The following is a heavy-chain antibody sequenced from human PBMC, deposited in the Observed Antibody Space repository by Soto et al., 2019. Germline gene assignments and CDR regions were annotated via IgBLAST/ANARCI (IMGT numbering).Heavy chain of an antibody. J-gene: IGHJ6*02. CDR2: IDWDDDK. CDR3: ARMAEDFLSGYYGGLGYYGMDV. CDR1: GFSLSTSGMC. Sequence: SGPTLVNPTQTLTLTCTFSGFSLSTSGMCVSWIRQPPGKALEWLALIDWDDDKYYSTSLKTRLTISKDTSNNQVILTMTNMDPVDTATYYCARMAEDFLSGYYGGLGYYGMDVWGQGTTVTVSS. D-gene: IGHD3-3*01. V-gene: IGHV2-70*01.